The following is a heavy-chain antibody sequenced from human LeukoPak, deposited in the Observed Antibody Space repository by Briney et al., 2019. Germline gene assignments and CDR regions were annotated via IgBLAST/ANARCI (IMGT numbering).Heavy chain of an antibody. D-gene: IGHD3-22*01. Sequence: SVKVSCKASGGTFSSYAISWVRQAPGQGLEWMGGIIPIFGTANYAQKFQGRVTITTDESTSTAYMELSGLRSEDTAVYYCARGPYYYDSSGYYYFDYWGQGTLVTVSS. V-gene: IGHV1-69*05. CDR2: IIPIFGTA. CDR3: ARGPYYYDSSGYYYFDY. CDR1: GGTFSSYA. J-gene: IGHJ4*02.